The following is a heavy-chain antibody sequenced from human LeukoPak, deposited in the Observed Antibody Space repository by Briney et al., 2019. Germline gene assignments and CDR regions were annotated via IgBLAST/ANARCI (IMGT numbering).Heavy chain of an antibody. CDR2: ISGSGGST. V-gene: IGHV3-23*01. Sequence: PGGSLRLSCAASGFTFSSYAMSWVRQAPGKGLEWVSAISGSGGSTYYADSVKGRFTISRDNSKNTLYLQMNSLRAEDTAVYYCAKDRVARPFHAYAFDIWGQGTMVTVSS. CDR3: AKDRVARPFHAYAFDI. CDR1: GFTFSSYA. D-gene: IGHD5-12*01. J-gene: IGHJ3*02.